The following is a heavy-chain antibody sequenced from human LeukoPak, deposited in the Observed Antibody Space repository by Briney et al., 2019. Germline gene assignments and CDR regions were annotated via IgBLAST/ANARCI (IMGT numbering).Heavy chain of an antibody. D-gene: IGHD3-10*01. J-gene: IGHJ6*02. CDR2: IYYSGST. CDR3: ARDGSGRPYYYGMDV. V-gene: IGHV4-39*07. Sequence: PSETLSLTCTVSGGSISSSSYYWGWIRQPPGKGLEWIGSIYYSGSTYYNPSLKSRVTISVDTSKNQFSLKLRSVTAADTAVYYCARDGSGRPYYYGMDVWGQGTTVTVSS. CDR1: GGSISSSSYY.